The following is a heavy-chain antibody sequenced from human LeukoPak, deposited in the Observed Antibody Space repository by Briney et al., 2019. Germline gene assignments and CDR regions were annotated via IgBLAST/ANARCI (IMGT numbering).Heavy chain of an antibody. CDR1: GLTFSSYA. J-gene: IGHJ4*02. CDR3: AKKGGSSGRYDYLDY. V-gene: IGHV3-30-3*02. D-gene: IGHD6-19*01. Sequence: GGSLRLSCAASGLTFSSYAMHWVRQAPGRGLEWVAVISSDENTKFYADSVKGRFTVYRDNSKKTVWLQMNSLRAEGTAVYYCAKKGGSSGRYDYLDYWGQGTLVTVSS. CDR2: ISSDENTK.